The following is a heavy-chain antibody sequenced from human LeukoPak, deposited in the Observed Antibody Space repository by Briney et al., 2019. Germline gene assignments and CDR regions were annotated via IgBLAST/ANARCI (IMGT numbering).Heavy chain of an antibody. CDR3: ARLWDRGVMGY. Sequence: ASVNVSCKASGYTFTGYYMHWVRQAPGQGLEWMGWINPNSGNTGYAQKFQGRVTMTRNTSISTAYMELSSLRSEDTAVYYCARLWDRGVMGYWGQGTLVTVSS. CDR2: INPNSGNT. V-gene: IGHV1-8*02. D-gene: IGHD3-10*01. CDR1: GYTFTGYY. J-gene: IGHJ4*02.